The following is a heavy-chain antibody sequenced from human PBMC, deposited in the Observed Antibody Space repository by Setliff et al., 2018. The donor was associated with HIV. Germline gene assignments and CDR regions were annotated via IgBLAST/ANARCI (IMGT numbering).Heavy chain of an antibody. D-gene: IGHD3-10*01. CDR3: ARDRDGSGGYHPLFDT. J-gene: IGHJ5*02. Sequence: PGGSLRLSCAASGITFSTYWMHWVRQAPGKGLVWVSRIKGDGSSTAYADSVKGRFTISRDNAKNTLYLQMNSLRAEDTALYYCARDRDGSGGYHPLFDTWGQGKLVTVSS. CDR1: GITFSTYW. CDR2: IKGDGSST. V-gene: IGHV3-74*01.